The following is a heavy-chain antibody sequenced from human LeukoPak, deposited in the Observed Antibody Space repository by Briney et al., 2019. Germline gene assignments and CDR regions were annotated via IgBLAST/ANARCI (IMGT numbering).Heavy chain of an antibody. D-gene: IGHD1-1*01. CDR2: INHSGST. CDR3: AGGGTEGYYFDY. J-gene: IGHJ4*02. CDR1: GGSFSSYY. V-gene: IGHV4-34*01. Sequence: SETLSLTCAVYGGSFSSYYWSWIRQPPGKGLEWIGEINHSGSTNYNPSLKSRVTISVDTSKNQFSLKLSSVTAADTAVYYCAGGGTEGYYFDYWGQGTLVTVSS.